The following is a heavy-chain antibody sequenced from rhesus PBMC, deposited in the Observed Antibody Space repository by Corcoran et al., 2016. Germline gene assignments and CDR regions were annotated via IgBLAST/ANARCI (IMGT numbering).Heavy chain of an antibody. V-gene: IGHV4-165*02. J-gene: IGHJ5-2*02. Sequence: QVQLQESGPGLVKPSETLSLTCAVSGGSISGYYWNWLRHPTGKGLVWIGYIGGSSGCTSYNPSLPSRVTISTDTSKNQFSLKLSSVTAADTAVYYCARNCLVWGRGVLVTVSS. CDR2: IGGSSGCT. CDR3: ARNCLV. CDR1: GGSISGYY.